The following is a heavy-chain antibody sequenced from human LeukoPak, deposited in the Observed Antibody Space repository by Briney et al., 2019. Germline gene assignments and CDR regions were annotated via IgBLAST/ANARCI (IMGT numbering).Heavy chain of an antibody. CDR2: INHSGST. CDR3: ASGGFDY. CDR1: GGSFSGYY. V-gene: IGHV4-34*01. Sequence: PSETLSLTCAVYGGSFSGYYWSWIRQPPGKGLEWIGEINHSGSTNYNPPLKSRVTISVDTSKNQFSLKLSSVTAADTAVYYCASGGFDYWGQGTLVTVSS. J-gene: IGHJ4*02.